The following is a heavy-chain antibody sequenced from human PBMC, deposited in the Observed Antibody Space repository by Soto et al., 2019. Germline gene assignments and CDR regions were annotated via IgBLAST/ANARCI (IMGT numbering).Heavy chain of an antibody. Sequence: EVQLVESGGGLVQPGGSLRLSCAASGFTFSSYEMNWVRQAPGKGLEWVSYISSSGSTIYYADSVKGRFTISRDNAKNSLYLQMNSLRAEDTAVYYCARDSPYYYYYGMDVWGQGTTVTVSS. CDR1: GFTFSSYE. J-gene: IGHJ6*02. CDR3: ARDSPYYYYYGMDV. CDR2: ISSSGSTI. V-gene: IGHV3-48*03.